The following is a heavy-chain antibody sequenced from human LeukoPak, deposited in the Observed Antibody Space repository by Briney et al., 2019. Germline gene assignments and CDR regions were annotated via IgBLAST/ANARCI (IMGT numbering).Heavy chain of an antibody. CDR1: GGSISSSSYY. CDR3: ARGTSGYPLDAFDI. CDR2: IYYSGST. D-gene: IGHD3-3*01. V-gene: IGHV4-39*07. Sequence: TPSETLSLTCTVSGGSISSSSYYWGWIRQPPGKGLEWIGSIYYSGSTYYNPSLKSRVTISVDRSKNQFSLKLSSVTAADTAVYYCARGTSGYPLDAFDIWGQGTMVTVSS. J-gene: IGHJ3*02.